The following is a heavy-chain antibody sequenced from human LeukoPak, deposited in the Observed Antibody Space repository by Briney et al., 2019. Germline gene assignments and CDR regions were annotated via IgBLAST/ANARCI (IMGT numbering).Heavy chain of an antibody. V-gene: IGHV4-59*11. J-gene: IGHJ4*02. CDR3: AREATDSDYYDSSGTSVPRSYYFDY. CDR1: GGSISSHY. CDR2: IYYSGST. D-gene: IGHD3-22*01. Sequence: SETLSLTCTVSGGSISSHYWSWIRQPPGKGLEWIGYIYYSGSTNYNPSLKSRVTISVDTSKNQFSLKLSSVTAADTAVYYCAREATDSDYYDSSGTSVPRSYYFDYWGQGTLVTVSS.